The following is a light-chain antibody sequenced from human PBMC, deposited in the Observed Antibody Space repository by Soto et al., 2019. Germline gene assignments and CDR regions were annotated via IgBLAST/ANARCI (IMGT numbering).Light chain of an antibody. Sequence: DVVLTQTPLSLSVAPGQPASISCKSSQSLLHITGETFLFWYLQKPGQSPQLLIYEDSTRVSGVPDRFSGSGSGTDFTLEISRVETDDVGIYYCMQSTQLPPTFGQGTRLEIK. CDR1: QSLLHITGETF. CDR2: EDS. CDR3: MQSTQLPPT. V-gene: IGKV2D-29*02. J-gene: IGKJ5*01.